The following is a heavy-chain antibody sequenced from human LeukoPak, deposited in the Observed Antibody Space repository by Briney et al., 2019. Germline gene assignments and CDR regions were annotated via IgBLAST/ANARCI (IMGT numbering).Heavy chain of an antibody. Sequence: ASVKVSCMASGYTFTGYYMHWVRQAPGQGLEWMGWINPNSGGTNYAQKFQGRVTMTRDTSISTAYMELSRLRSDDTAVYYCARDGDSSSHSYYYMDVWGKGTTVTVSS. J-gene: IGHJ6*03. D-gene: IGHD6-13*01. CDR3: ARDGDSSSHSYYYMDV. CDR1: GYTFTGYY. V-gene: IGHV1-2*02. CDR2: INPNSGGT.